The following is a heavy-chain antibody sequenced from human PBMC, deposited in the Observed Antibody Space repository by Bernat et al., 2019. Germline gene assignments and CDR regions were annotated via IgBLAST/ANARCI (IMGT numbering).Heavy chain of an antibody. CDR1: GFTFSSYG. J-gene: IGHJ3*02. Sequence: VQLVESGGGVVQPGRSLRLSCAASGFTFSSYGMHWVRQAPGKGLEWVAVISYDGSNKYYADSVKGRFTISRDNSKNTLYLQMNSLRAEDTAVYYCAKGYDSSGYDAFDIWGQGTMVTVSS. CDR3: AKGYDSSGYDAFDI. V-gene: IGHV3-30*18. CDR2: ISYDGSNK. D-gene: IGHD3-22*01.